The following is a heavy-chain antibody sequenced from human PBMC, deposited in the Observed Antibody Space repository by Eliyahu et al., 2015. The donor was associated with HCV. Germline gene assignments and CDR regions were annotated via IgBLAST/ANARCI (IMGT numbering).Heavy chain of an antibody. D-gene: IGHD2-2*01. CDR3: ARDFRVPAAHTGVIAARPGIAFDI. CDR1: GGSISSGXYY. CDR2: IYTSGST. V-gene: IGHV4-61*02. J-gene: IGHJ3*02. Sequence: QVQLQESGPGLVKPSQTLSLTXTVSGGSISSGXYYWXWIRXPAGKGLEWIGRIYTSGSTNYXPSLKSRVTISVDTSKNQFSLKLSSVTAADTAVYYCARDFRVPAAHTGVIAARPGIAFDIWGQGTMVTVSS.